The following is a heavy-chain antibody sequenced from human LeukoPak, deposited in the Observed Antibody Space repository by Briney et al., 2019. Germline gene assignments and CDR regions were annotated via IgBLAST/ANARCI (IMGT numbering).Heavy chain of an antibody. CDR2: IWYDGSNK. CDR3: AKDRPPYSSSWYVGFDY. Sequence: PGRSLRLSCAASGFTFSSYGMHWVRQAPGKGLEWVAVIWYDGSNKYYADSVKGRFTISRDNSKNTLNLQMNSLRAEDTAVYYCAKDRPPYSSSWYVGFDYWGQGTLVTVS. D-gene: IGHD6-13*01. J-gene: IGHJ4*02. V-gene: IGHV3-33*06. CDR1: GFTFSSYG.